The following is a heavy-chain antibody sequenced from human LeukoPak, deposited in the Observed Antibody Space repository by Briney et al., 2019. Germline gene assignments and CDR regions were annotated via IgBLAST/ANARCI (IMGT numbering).Heavy chain of an antibody. J-gene: IGHJ4*02. CDR2: INPNSGGT. Sequence: ASVKVSCKASGYTFTGYYMHWVRQAPGQGLEWMGRINPNSGGTNYAQKFQGRVTMTRDTSISTAYMELSRLGSDGTAVYYCARDQAYYDFWSGYYTVFGYWGQGTLVTVSS. CDR3: ARDQAYYDFWSGYYTVFGY. D-gene: IGHD3-3*01. CDR1: GYTFTGYY. V-gene: IGHV1-2*06.